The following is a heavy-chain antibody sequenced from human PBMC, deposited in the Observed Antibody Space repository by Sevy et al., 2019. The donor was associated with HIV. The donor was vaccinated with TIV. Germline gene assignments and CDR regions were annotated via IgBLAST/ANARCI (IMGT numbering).Heavy chain of an antibody. Sequence: GGSLRLSCAASGFTFSDYYMTWVRQAPGKGLEWIAYISNSGRTTNNADSVDGRFTISRDNAKNSLYLQMNSLRVEHTAVYYCVRDRSASWIDAFDIWGRGARVTVSS. J-gene: IGHJ3*02. V-gene: IGHV3-11*04. CDR1: GFTFSDYY. CDR2: ISNSGRTT. CDR3: VRDRSASWIDAFDI. D-gene: IGHD2-2*03.